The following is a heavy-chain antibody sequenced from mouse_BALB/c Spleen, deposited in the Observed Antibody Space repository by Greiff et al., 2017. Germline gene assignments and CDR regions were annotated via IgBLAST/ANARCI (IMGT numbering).Heavy chain of an antibody. J-gene: IGHJ3*01. CDR1: GYTFSSYW. V-gene: IGHV1-9*01. Sequence: VQLQQSGAELMKPGASVKISCKATGYTFSSYWIEWVKQRPGHGLEWIGEILPGSGSTNYNEKFKGKATFTPDTSSNTAYMQLSSLTSEDSAVYYCARWGLLQAYWGQGTLVTVSA. CDR2: ILPGSGST. CDR3: ARWGLLQAY. D-gene: IGHD2-3*01.